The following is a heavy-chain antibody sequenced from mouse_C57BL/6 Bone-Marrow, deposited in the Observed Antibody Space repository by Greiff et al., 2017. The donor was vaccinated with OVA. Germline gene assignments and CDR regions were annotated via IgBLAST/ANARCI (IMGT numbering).Heavy chain of an antibody. V-gene: IGHV5-17*01. J-gene: IGHJ3*01. CDR2: ISSGSSTI. CDR1: GFTFSDYG. CDR3: ARKILRGFAY. Sequence: DVKLVESGGGLVKPGGSLKLSCAASGFTFSDYGMHWVRQAPEKGLEWVAYISSGSSTIYYTDTVKGRFTISRDNAKNTLFLQMTSLRSEDTAMYYCARKILRGFAYWGQGTLVTVSA.